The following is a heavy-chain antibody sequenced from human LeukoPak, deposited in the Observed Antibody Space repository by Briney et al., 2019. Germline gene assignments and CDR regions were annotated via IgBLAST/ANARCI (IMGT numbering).Heavy chain of an antibody. V-gene: IGHV3-30-3*01. J-gene: IGHJ4*02. CDR1: GFTFSDHA. D-gene: IGHD3-22*01. Sequence: PGGSLRLSCAASGFTFSDHAMHWVRQAPGKGLEWVSVISSDGSNKYYADSVKGRFTISRDNSKNTLYLQMNSLRAEDTAVYYCAKGSYYDSSGSFYFDYWGQGTLVTVSS. CDR3: AKGSYYDSSGSFYFDY. CDR2: ISSDGSNK.